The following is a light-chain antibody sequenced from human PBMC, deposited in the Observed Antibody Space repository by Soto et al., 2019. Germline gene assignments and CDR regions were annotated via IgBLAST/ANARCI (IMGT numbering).Light chain of an antibody. CDR2: EVT. CDR1: SSDVGDYNF. Sequence: QSALTQPPSASGSPGQSVSISCTGTSSDVGDYNFVSWYQQHPGKAPKLIIYEVTKRPSGVPDRFSGSKSGNTASLTVSGLQAEDEADYYCSSYAGSNNLHVLFGGGTKLTVL. CDR3: SSYAGSNNLHVL. J-gene: IGLJ2*01. V-gene: IGLV2-8*01.